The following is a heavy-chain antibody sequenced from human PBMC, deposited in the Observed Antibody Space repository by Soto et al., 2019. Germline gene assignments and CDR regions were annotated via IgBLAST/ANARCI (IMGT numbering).Heavy chain of an antibody. CDR2: IYYSGST. V-gene: IGHV4-30-4*01. CDR3: ATSFYDFWSGSPSRNFDY. CDR1: GGSMRSGDYY. Sequence: SETLSLTCTVSGGSMRSGDYYWSWIRQPPGKGLEWIGYIYYSGSTYYNPSLKSRVTISVDTSKNQFSLKLSSVTAADTAVYYCATSFYDFWSGSPSRNFDYWGQGTLVTSPQ. D-gene: IGHD3-3*01. J-gene: IGHJ4*02.